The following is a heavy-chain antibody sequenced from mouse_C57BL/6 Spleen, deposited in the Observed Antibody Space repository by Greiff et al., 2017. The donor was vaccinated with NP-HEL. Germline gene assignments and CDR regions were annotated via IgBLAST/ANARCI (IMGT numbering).Heavy chain of an antibody. Sequence: EVQLQQSGPELVKPGASVKIPCKASGYTFTDHNMDWVKQSHGKRLEWIGDINPNSGGTIYNQKFKGKATLTVAKSSSTAYMGLRSLTSQDTAVYYCASLTGGAMDYWGQGTSVTVSS. CDR2: INPNSGGT. CDR1: GYTFTDHN. V-gene: IGHV1-18*01. CDR3: ASLTGGAMDY. J-gene: IGHJ4*01.